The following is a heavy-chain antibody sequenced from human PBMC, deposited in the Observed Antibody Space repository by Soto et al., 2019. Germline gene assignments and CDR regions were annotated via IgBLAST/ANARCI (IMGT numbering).Heavy chain of an antibody. D-gene: IGHD3-22*01. CDR1: GDSISSSNYY. CDR3: ARESRVDYYDSSGYYYGDYFDY. Sequence: PSETLSLTCTVSGDSISSSNYYWGWSRQPPGKELEWIGNIFYSGSTYYNPSLKSRFTISVDTSKNQFSLRLSSVTAADTAVYYCARESRVDYYDSSGYYYGDYFDYWGQGTLVTVSS. J-gene: IGHJ4*02. CDR2: IFYSGST. V-gene: IGHV4-39*07.